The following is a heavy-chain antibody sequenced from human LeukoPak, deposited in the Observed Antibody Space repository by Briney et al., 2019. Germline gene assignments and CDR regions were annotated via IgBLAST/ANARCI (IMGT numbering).Heavy chain of an antibody. CDR1: GGSISSYF. J-gene: IGHJ4*02. CDR2: IYYSGGT. D-gene: IGHD6-13*01. V-gene: IGHV4-59*01. CDR3: ARARLSSRYRLDY. Sequence: SSETLSLTCTVSGGSISSYFWSWIRQPPGKGLEWIGYIYYSGGTNYNPSLKSRVTISVDTSKNQFSLKLSSVTAADTAVYYCARARLSSRYRLDYWGQGTLVTVSS.